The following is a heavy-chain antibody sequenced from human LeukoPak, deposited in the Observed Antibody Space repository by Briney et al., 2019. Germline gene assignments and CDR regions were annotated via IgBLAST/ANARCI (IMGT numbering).Heavy chain of an antibody. J-gene: IGHJ4*02. V-gene: IGHV4/OR15-8*02. Sequence: ADTLSLLYGLAGGSIRGTNSWSWVRQAPGQGLEWIGEISLAGQTNFKPPPYGPVSLSLEMFSNTLCLHLSSVSAPDTATCLCSRERGPYCPFGYWGQGTLVIVSS. CDR3: SRERGPYCPFGY. CDR1: GGSIRGTNS. CDR2: ISLAGQT. D-gene: IGHD1-26*01.